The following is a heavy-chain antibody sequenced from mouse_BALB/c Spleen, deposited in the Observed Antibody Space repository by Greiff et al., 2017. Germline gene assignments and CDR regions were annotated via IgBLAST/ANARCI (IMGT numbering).Heavy chain of an antibody. V-gene: IGHV5-9-4*01. D-gene: IGHD1-1*01. J-gene: IGHJ2*01. Sequence: DVMLVESGGGLVKPGGSLKLSCAASGFTFSSYAMSWVRQSPEKRLEWVAEISSGGSYTYYPDTVTGRFTISRDNAKNTLYLEMSSLRSEDTAMYYCARLLLRYYFDYWGQGTTLTVSS. CDR3: ARLLLRYYFDY. CDR2: ISSGGSYT. CDR1: GFTFSSYA.